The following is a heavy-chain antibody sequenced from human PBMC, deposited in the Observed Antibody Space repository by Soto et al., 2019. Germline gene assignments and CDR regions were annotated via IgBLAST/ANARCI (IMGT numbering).Heavy chain of an antibody. D-gene: IGHD5-12*01. J-gene: IGHJ4*02. CDR3: ARSGYSGYEFDY. V-gene: IGHV5-51*01. CDR2: IFPADSDT. CDR1: GYSFTNYW. Sequence: PGESLKISCKGSGYSFTNYWIGWVRQMPGKVLEWMGIIFPADSDTRYSPSFQGQVTISADKSISTAYLQWSSLKASDTAMYHCARSGYSGYEFDYWGQGTLGTVSS.